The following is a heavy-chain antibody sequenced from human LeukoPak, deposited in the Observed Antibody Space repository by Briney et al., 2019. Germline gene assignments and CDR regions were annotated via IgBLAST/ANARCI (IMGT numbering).Heavy chain of an antibody. J-gene: IGHJ3*02. CDR1: GGSFSGYY. Sequence: SETLSLTCAVYGGSFSGYYWSWIRLPPGKGLEWIGEINHSGSTNYNPSLKSRVTISVDTSKNQFSLKLSSVTAADTAVYYCARTYYYGSGSYYDSRDGFDIWGQGTMVTVSS. CDR3: ARTYYYGSGSYYDSRDGFDI. V-gene: IGHV4-34*01. CDR2: INHSGST. D-gene: IGHD3-10*01.